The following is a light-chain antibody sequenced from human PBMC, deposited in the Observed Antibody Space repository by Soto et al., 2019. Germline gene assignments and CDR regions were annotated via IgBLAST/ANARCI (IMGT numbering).Light chain of an antibody. Sequence: QPVLTQPPSVSGTPGLRVNISCSGGISNIGKDTVNWCQQLPGTAPKLLMFNDDKRPSGVPDRFSGSRSGTSASLAISGLQSDDEAVYFCSTWDDSLNGWVFGGGTKLTVL. J-gene: IGLJ3*02. CDR1: ISNIGKDT. V-gene: IGLV1-44*01. CDR3: STWDDSLNGWV. CDR2: NDD.